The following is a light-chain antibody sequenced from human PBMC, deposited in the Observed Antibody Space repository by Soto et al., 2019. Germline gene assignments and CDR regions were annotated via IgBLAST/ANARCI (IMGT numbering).Light chain of an antibody. CDR2: DVT. CDR3: SSYTSTSARI. J-gene: IGLJ2*01. CDR1: SSDIGDYNY. Sequence: QSVLTQPASVSASPGQSITISCTGTSSDIGDYNYVSWYLQHPGKVPKLMIFDVTNRPSGVSNRFSGSKSGNTASLTISGLQAEDEAVYYCSSYTSTSARIFGGGTKVTVL. V-gene: IGLV2-14*01.